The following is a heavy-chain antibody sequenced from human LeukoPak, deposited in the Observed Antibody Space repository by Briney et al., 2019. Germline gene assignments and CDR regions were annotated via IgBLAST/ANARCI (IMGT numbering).Heavy chain of an antibody. V-gene: IGHV4-59*08. CDR2: ISDIGSI. CDR1: GGSISIYY. Sequence: SETLSLTCTVSGGSISIYYWSWIRQPPGKGLEWIAYISDIGSINYNPSLKSRVTISLDTSKNQFSLELSSVTAADTAVYYCAGHHPRNTVDFWGQGTLVTVSS. J-gene: IGHJ4*02. CDR3: AGHHPRNTVDF. D-gene: IGHD2/OR15-2a*01.